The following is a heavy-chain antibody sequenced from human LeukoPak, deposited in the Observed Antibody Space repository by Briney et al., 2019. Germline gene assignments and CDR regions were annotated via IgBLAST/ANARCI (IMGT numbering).Heavy chain of an antibody. D-gene: IGHD1-14*01. CDR2: ISYNGSNK. V-gene: IGHV3-30-3*01. Sequence: GRSLRLSCAASGFTFSSYAMHWVREAPGKGLERVSVISYNGSNKTYADPSKGRSTISRDNSKNTLYLQMNRLRAEDTAVYYCARDRDRRNLGSLDYWGQGTLVTVSS. J-gene: IGHJ4*02. CDR3: ARDRDRRNLGSLDY. CDR1: GFTFSSYA.